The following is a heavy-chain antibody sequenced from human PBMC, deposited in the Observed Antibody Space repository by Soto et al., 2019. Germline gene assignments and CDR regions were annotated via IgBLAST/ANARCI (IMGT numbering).Heavy chain of an antibody. CDR2: IYYSGST. V-gene: IGHV4-59*01. CDR1: GGSISTYY. D-gene: IGHD6-19*01. Sequence: PSETLSLTCTVSGGSISTYYWSWIRQPPGKGLEWIEYIYYSGSTSYNPSLKSRVTISVDTSKNQFSLKLRSVTAADTAVYYCARDRSTGWDQGYGMDVWGQGTTVTVYS. CDR3: ARDRSTGWDQGYGMDV. J-gene: IGHJ6*02.